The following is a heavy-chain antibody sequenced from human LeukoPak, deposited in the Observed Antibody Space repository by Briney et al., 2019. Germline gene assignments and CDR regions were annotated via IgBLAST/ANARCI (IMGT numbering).Heavy chain of an antibody. CDR1: GLIFSDQY. V-gene: IGHV3-11*01. Sequence: PGGSLRLSCAASGLIFSDQYMIWIRQTPGKGLEWISFISGSGANRFYADSMKGRFTISKDNTKNSLYLQMNSLRAEDTATYYCATLHFYAMGVWGQGTTVTVSS. J-gene: IGHJ6*02. CDR2: ISGSGANR. CDR3: ATLHFYAMGV.